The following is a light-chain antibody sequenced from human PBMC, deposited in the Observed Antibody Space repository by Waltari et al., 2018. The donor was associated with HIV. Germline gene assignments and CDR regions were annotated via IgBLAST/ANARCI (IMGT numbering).Light chain of an antibody. CDR3: HQYHTTPYT. V-gene: IGKV4-1*01. CDR1: PSILSSSGNKYF. J-gene: IGKJ2*01. Sequence: DIVMTQSTESLTVSLGERATTSCKSSPSILSSSGNKYFLAWYPQKPGQAPKPLITWASTRAHGFPARSSGRDSGTDVTLTISSLRAEDVAVYYCHQYHTTPYTFGQGTKLDI. CDR2: WAS.